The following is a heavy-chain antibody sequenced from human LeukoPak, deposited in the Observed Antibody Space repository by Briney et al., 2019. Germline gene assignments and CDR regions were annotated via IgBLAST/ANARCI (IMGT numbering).Heavy chain of an antibody. V-gene: IGHV1-69*05. CDR2: IIPIFGTA. CDR1: GGTFSSYA. J-gene: IGHJ4*02. D-gene: IGHD3-22*01. CDR3: ASNYYDSSGYYPHFDY. Sequence: ASVKVSCKASGGTFSSYAISWVRQAPGQGLKWMGRIIPIFGTANYAQKFQGRVTITTDESTSTAYMELSSLRSEDTAVYYCASNYYDSSGYYPHFDYWGQGTLVTVSS.